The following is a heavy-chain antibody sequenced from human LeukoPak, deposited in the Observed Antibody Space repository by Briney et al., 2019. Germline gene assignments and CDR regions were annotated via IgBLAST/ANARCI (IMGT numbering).Heavy chain of an antibody. J-gene: IGHJ4*02. Sequence: GGSLRLSCAASGFTFSNYTMHWVRQAPGKGLEYVSTITTNGGSTYYANSVKGRFTISRDITKNTLFLQMDSLRAEDMAVYYCARAHSSSWYDPSDYWGQGTLVTVSP. CDR3: ARAHSSSWYDPSDY. CDR2: ITTNGGST. V-gene: IGHV3-64*01. CDR1: GFTFSNYT. D-gene: IGHD6-13*01.